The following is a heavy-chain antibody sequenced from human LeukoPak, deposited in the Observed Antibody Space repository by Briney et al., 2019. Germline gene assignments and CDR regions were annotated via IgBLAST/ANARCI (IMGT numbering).Heavy chain of an antibody. Sequence: AASVKVSCKASGYTFTSYAMNCVRQAPGQGLEWMGWINTNTGNPTYAQGFTGRFVFSLDTSVSTAYLQISSLKAEDTAVYYCARDASQILLWFGAYDYWGQGTLVTVSS. J-gene: IGHJ4*02. CDR1: GYTFTSYA. V-gene: IGHV7-4-1*02. CDR3: ARDASQILLWFGAYDY. D-gene: IGHD3-10*01. CDR2: INTNTGNP.